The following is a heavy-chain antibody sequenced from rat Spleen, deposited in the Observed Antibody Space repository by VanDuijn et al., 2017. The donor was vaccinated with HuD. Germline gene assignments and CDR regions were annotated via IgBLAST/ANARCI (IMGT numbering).Heavy chain of an antibody. V-gene: IGHV5-19*01. D-gene: IGHD1-6*01. CDR1: GFTFKNYG. CDR3: ARHLGRILRANPFAY. CDR2: ITPSGGSI. Sequence: EVQLVESGGGLVQPGRSLKLSCAASGFTFKNYGMHWIRQAPTKGLEWVASITPSGGSIFYRDSVKGRFTISRDNAKNTQYLQMDSLRSEDTATYYCARHLGRILRANPFAYWGQGTLVTVSS. J-gene: IGHJ3*01.